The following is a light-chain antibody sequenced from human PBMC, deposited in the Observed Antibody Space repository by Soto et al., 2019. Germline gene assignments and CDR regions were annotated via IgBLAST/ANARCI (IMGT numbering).Light chain of an antibody. Sequence: EIVLTQSPGTLSLSPGERATLSCRASQSVSTNYLAWYQRKPGQAPRLLIYGASSRATDIPNRFSGSGSGTDFTLTITRLKAEXXAVYYCQQYGSSPPTFGQGTKVEIK. CDR3: QQYGSSPPT. V-gene: IGKV3-20*01. CDR1: QSVSTNY. J-gene: IGKJ1*01. CDR2: GAS.